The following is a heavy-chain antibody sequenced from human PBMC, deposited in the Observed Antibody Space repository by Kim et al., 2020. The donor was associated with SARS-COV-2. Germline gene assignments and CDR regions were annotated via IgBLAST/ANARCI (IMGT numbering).Heavy chain of an antibody. CDR2: IRSKAYGGTT. CDR1: GFTFGDYA. J-gene: IGHJ6*03. CDR3: TRGVGVRPDYYYYMDV. V-gene: IGHV3-49*04. Sequence: GGSLRLSCTASGFTFGDYAMSWVRQAPGKGLEWVGFIRSKAYGGTTEYAASVKGRFTISRDDSKSIAYLQMNSLKTEDTAVYYCTRGVGVRPDYYYYMDVWGKGTTVTVSS. D-gene: IGHD3-3*01.